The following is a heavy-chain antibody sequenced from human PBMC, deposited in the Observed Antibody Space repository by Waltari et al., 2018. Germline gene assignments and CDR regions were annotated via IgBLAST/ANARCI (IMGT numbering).Heavy chain of an antibody. J-gene: IGHJ4*01. D-gene: IGHD2-2*02. CDR1: GTSIPAHYFF. V-gene: IGHV4-39*01. CDR2: VLSSGQT. CDR3: AKHPNSLYYFDS. Sequence: QLQLQESGPKLVKPSETLSLPCTVSGTSIPAHYFFWAWVRQSPGKGLEWIGSVLSSGQTYYNPSLKDRVTVSLDASKDQFSLKLTSMTAADTAVYFCAKHPNSLYYFDSWGQGTLVAVSS.